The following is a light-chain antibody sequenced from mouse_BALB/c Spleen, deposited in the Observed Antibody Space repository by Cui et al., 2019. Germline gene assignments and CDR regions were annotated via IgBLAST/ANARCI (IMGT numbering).Light chain of an antibody. V-gene: IGKV4-55*01. CDR3: QQWSSYPRT. Sequence: IVLTQSTASRSASPGEKVTMTCSASSSVSYMYWYQQKPGSSPRLLIYDTSNLASGVPARFSGSGSGTSYSLTISRMEAEDAANYYCQQWSSYPRTFGGGTKLEIK. CDR1: SSVSY. J-gene: IGKJ1*01. CDR2: DTS.